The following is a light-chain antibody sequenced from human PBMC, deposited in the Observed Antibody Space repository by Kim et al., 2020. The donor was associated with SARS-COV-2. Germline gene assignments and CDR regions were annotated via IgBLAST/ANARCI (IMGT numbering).Light chain of an antibody. Sequence: ASLGDRVTLTRRASQGIANNHLAWYQQKPGKAPNLLIFGASTLQSGVPSRFSGSGSGTAFSLTINSVQPEDFATYYCQQFSSYPHNFGQGTKLEI. V-gene: IGKV1-9*01. CDR3: QQFSSYPHN. CDR2: GAS. CDR1: QGIANN. J-gene: IGKJ2*01.